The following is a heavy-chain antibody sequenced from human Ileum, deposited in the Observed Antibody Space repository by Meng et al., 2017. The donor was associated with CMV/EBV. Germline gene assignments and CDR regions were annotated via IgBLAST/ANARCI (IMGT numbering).Heavy chain of an antibody. V-gene: IGHV1-69*02. D-gene: IGHD6-19*01. Sequence: SGGTFSSYTISWVRQAPGQGLEWMGRIIPILGIANYAQKFQGRVTITADKSTSTAYMELSSLRSEDTAVYYCARGSPGIAVAGTDYWGQGTLVTVSS. J-gene: IGHJ4*02. CDR2: IIPILGIA. CDR1: GGTFSSYT. CDR3: ARGSPGIAVAGTDY.